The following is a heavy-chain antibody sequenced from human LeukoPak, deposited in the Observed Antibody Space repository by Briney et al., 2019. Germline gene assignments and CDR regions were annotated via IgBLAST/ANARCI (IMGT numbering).Heavy chain of an antibody. D-gene: IGHD3-16*01. Sequence: PGGSLRLSCAASGFTFSSYWMNWARQAPGKGLEWVASMNHNGNVNYYVDSVKGRFTISRDNAKNSLYLQMSNLRAEDTAVYFCARGGGLDVWGQGATVTVSS. CDR2: MNHNGNVN. V-gene: IGHV3-7*03. CDR3: ARGGGLDV. CDR1: GFTFSSYW. J-gene: IGHJ6*02.